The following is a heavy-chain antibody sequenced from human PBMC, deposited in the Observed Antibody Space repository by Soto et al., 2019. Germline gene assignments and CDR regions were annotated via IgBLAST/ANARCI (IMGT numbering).Heavy chain of an antibody. D-gene: IGHD5-12*01. CDR2: IYSSGGT. V-gene: IGHV4-61*01. CDR1: GGSVTSGSYY. CDR3: AIDGDGYNN. Sequence: QVQLQESGPGLVKPSETLSITCSVSGGSVTSGSYYWSWIRQPPGKGLEWIGYIYSSGGTSYNPSFKSRVTISVDTSKNQFSLKLTSVTAADTAVYYCAIDGDGYNNWGQGTLVTVST. J-gene: IGHJ4*02.